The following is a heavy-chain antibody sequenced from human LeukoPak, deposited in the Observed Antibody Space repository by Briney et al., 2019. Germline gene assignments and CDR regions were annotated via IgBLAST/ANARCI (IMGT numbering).Heavy chain of an antibody. CDR2: IYPDDSDT. D-gene: IGHD3-16*02. J-gene: IGHJ6*02. Sequence: GESLKISCKGSGYSFTDFWIAWVRQMPGKGLEWMGIIYPDDSDTRYSPSFQGQVTISADKSISIAYLQWSSLKASDTAMYYCARHSKGRLGELSLYGMDVWGQGTTVTVSS. V-gene: IGHV5-51*01. CDR1: GYSFTDFW. CDR3: ARHSKGRLGELSLYGMDV.